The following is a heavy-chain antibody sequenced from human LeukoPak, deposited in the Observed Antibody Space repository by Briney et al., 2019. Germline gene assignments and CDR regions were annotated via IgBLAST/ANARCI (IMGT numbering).Heavy chain of an antibody. CDR2: ISGTGGNT. D-gene: IGHD3-10*02. CDR3: VRDLHYYVAMDV. Sequence: GGSLRLSCAAWRFTFRRYAVRWARQAPAKGLEWVSGISGTGGNTYYTDSVKGRFAISRDNSKNTLFLHLHKLRVKETALYYCVRDLHYYVAMDVWGQGTTVTVSS. CDR1: RFTFRRYA. V-gene: IGHV3-23*01. J-gene: IGHJ6*02.